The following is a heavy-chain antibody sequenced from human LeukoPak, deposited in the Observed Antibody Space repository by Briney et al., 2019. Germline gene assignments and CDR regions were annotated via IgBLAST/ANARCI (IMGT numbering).Heavy chain of an antibody. Sequence: SETLSLTCAVYGGSFSDYYWSWIRQPPGKGLEWIGYIYYSGSTNYNPSLKSRVTISVDTSKNQFSLKLSSVTAADTAVYYCARGKYYYGSGSYHPGLPADYWGQGTLVTVSS. V-gene: IGHV4-59*01. CDR1: GGSFSDYY. CDR3: ARGKYYYGSGSYHPGLPADY. J-gene: IGHJ4*02. D-gene: IGHD3-10*01. CDR2: IYYSGST.